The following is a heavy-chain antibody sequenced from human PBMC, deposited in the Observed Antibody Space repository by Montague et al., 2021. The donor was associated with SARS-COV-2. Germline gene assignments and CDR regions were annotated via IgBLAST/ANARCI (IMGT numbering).Heavy chain of an antibody. V-gene: IGHV3-33*01. Sequence: SRRLSLSASGFTFSSYCMIWVRQAPGKGLEWVAVIWYDGSNKYYADSVKGRFTISRDNSKNTLYLQMNSLRAEDTAVYYCARETVAAGIDYWGQGTLVTVSS. CDR1: GFTFSSYC. CDR3: ARETVAAGIDY. D-gene: IGHD6-13*01. CDR2: IWYDGSNK. J-gene: IGHJ4*02.